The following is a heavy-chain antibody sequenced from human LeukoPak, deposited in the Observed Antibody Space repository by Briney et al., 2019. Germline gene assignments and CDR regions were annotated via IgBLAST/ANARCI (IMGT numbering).Heavy chain of an antibody. CDR1: GGSFSGYY. V-gene: IGHV4-34*01. D-gene: IGHD3-9*01. J-gene: IGHJ4*02. CDR2: INHSGST. CDR3: ARVKEGYDI. Sequence: SETLSLTCAVYGGSFSGYYWSWIRQPPGKGLEWIGEINHSGSTNYNPSLKSRLTMSVDTSKNQFSLKLSSVTAADTAVYYCARVKEGYDIWGQGTLVTVSS.